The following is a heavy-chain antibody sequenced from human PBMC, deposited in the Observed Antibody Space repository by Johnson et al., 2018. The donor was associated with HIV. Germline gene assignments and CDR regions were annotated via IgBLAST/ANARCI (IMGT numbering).Heavy chain of an antibody. CDR1: VFTFSSYA. D-gene: IGHD5-18*01. CDR2: ISYDGSNK. J-gene: IGHJ3*02. Sequence: QVLLVESGGGVVQPGRSLRLSCAASVFTFSSYAMHWVRQAPGKGLEWVAVISYDGSNKYYADSVKGRFTISRDNPNKTLYLQMNSLRAEDTAVYYCAKDRDSYGYGGAFDIWGQGTMVTVSS. CDR3: AKDRDSYGYGGAFDI. V-gene: IGHV3-30*04.